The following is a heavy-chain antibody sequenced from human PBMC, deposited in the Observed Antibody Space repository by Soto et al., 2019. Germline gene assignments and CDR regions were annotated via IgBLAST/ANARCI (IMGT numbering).Heavy chain of an antibody. CDR3: AREEVAAAGTRNYYSGMDV. CDR1: GFTVSSNY. CDR2: IYSGGST. J-gene: IGHJ6*02. Sequence: PGGSLRLSCAASGFTVSSNYMSWVRQAPGKGLEWVSVIYSGGSTYYADSVKGRFTISRDNSKNTLYLQMNSPRAEDTAVYYCAREEVAAAGTRNYYSGMDVWGQGTKVTVSS. D-gene: IGHD6-13*01. V-gene: IGHV3-53*01.